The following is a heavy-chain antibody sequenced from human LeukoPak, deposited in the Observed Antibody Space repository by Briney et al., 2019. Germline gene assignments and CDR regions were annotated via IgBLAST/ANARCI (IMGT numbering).Heavy chain of an antibody. J-gene: IGHJ4*02. CDR1: GFTFSSYE. CDR2: ISSSGSTI. V-gene: IGHV3-48*03. D-gene: IGHD6-6*01. CDR3: ARLYSSSSGLRASDY. Sequence: PGGSLRLSCAASGFTFSSYETNWVRQAPGKGLEWVSYISSSGSTIFYADSVKGRFTISRDNAKNSLYLQMNSLRAEDTAVYYCARLYSSSSGLRASDYWGQGTLVTVSS.